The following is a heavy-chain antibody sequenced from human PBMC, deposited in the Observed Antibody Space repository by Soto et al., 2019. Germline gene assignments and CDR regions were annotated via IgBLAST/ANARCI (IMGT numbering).Heavy chain of an antibody. CDR1: GFPSSTYA. CDR2: ISESGHHT. D-gene: IGHD3-16*02. Sequence: DVQLLESGGGLVEPGGSLTLSCAASGFPSSTYALNWVRQAPGKGPEWVSTISESGHHTHYADSVKGRFTISRDKSKNTLSLQMNSLRVVDTAIYYCTKSDGCGGGACYTGTYYYFDVWGRGTLVTVSS. CDR3: TKSDGCGGGACYTGTYYYFDV. J-gene: IGHJ2*01. V-gene: IGHV3-23*01.